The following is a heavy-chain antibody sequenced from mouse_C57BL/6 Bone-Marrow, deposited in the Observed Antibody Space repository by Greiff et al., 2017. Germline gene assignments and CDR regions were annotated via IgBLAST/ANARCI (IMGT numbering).Heavy chain of an antibody. D-gene: IGHD2-1*01. CDR1: GYTFTSYW. CDR2: IHPNSGST. V-gene: IGHV1-64*01. CDR3: ARRAPFYYGNSYYFDY. J-gene: IGHJ2*01. Sequence: VQLQQPGAELVKPGASVKLSCKASGYTFTSYWMHWVKQRPGPGLEWIGMIHPNSGSTNYNEKFKSKATLTVDKSYSTAYMQLSSLTSEDSAVYYCARRAPFYYGNSYYFDYWGQGTTLTVSS.